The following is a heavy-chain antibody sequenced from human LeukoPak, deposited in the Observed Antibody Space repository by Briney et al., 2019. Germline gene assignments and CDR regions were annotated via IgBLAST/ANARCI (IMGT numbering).Heavy chain of an antibody. CDR3: ARDTSGDYGFYFDY. D-gene: IGHD4-17*01. V-gene: IGHV4-4*08. CDR2: IYTTGRT. Sequence: SETLSLTCTVSGGSISSYYWSWIRQPPGKGLEWIGYIYTTGRTNYNPSLKSRVTISLDTSKNQFSLKLSSVTAADTAVYYCARDTSGDYGFYFDYWGQGTLVTVSS. CDR1: GGSISSYY. J-gene: IGHJ4*02.